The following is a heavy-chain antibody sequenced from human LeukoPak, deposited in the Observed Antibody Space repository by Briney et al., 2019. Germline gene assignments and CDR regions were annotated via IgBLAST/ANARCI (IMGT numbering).Heavy chain of an antibody. CDR1: GFTFSYYY. J-gene: IGHJ3*02. V-gene: IGHV3-11*01. CDR2: ICRGGSTI. CDR3: ASLYCSGGSCYSRGVGAFDI. D-gene: IGHD2-15*01. Sequence: GRSLRLSCAASGFTFSYYYISWIRQAAGKGLGWVSYICRGGSTIYYAGSVKGRFTISRDNAKNSLYLQMNSLRAEDTAVYYCASLYCSGGSCYSRGVGAFDIWGQGTMVTVS.